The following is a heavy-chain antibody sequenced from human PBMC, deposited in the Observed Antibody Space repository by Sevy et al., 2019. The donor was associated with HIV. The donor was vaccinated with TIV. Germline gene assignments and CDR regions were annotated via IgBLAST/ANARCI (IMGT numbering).Heavy chain of an antibody. CDR3: ARAVYDTNGFYSYHLEY. J-gene: IGHJ4*02. CDR1: GFTFSNYP. D-gene: IGHD3-22*01. V-gene: IGHV3-30*04. Sequence: GGSLRLSCAASGFTFSNYPLHWVRQAPGKGLEWVAVISSDGNTKYYTDSVKGRFTISRDNSKNTLYLQMNSLGTEDTAVYYCARAVYDTNGFYSYHLEYWGQGTLVTVSS. CDR2: ISSDGNTK.